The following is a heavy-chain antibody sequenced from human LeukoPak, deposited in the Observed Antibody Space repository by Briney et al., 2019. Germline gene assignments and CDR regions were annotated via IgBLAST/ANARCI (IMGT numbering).Heavy chain of an antibody. V-gene: IGHV4-31*03. D-gene: IGHD6-6*01. CDR1: GGSISSGGYY. CDR2: IYYSGST. Sequence: PSETLSLTCTVSGGSISSGGYYWSWIRQHPGKGLEWIGYIYYSGSTYYNPSLKSRVTISVDTSKNQFSLKLSSVTAADTAVYYCARVDVAARPTEYYLDYWGQGTLVTVSS. J-gene: IGHJ4*02. CDR3: ARVDVAARPTEYYLDY.